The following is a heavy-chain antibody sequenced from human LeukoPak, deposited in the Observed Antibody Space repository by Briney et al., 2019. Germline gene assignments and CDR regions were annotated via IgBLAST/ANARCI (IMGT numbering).Heavy chain of an antibody. Sequence: SETLSLTCTVSGGSISSGDYYWSWIRQPPGKGLEWIGYIYYSGSTYYNPSLKSRVTISVDTSKNQFSLKLSSVTAADTAVYYCARDMGRDTAIDNWFDPWGQGTLVAVSS. CDR3: ARDMGRDTAIDNWFDP. J-gene: IGHJ5*02. V-gene: IGHV4-30-4*01. CDR1: GGSISSGDYY. D-gene: IGHD5-18*01. CDR2: IYYSGST.